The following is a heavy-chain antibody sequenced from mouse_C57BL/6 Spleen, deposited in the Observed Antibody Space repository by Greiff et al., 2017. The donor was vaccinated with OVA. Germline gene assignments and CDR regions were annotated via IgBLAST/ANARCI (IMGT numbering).Heavy chain of an antibody. CDR3: ARDDSLFSYYLDY. J-gene: IGHJ2*01. CDR1: GFNIKNTY. V-gene: IGHV14-3*01. D-gene: IGHD1-1*01. Sequence: VQLQQSVAELVRPGASVKLSCTASGFNIKNTYMHWVQQRPEQGLEWIGRIDPANGNTKYAPTFQGKATITADTSSNTAYLQRSSLTSEDTAIYYCARDDSLFSYYLDYWGQGTTLTVSS. CDR2: IDPANGNT.